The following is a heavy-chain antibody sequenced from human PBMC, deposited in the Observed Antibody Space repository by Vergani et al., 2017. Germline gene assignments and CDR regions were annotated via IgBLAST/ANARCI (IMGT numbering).Heavy chain of an antibody. Sequence: QVQLQQWGGGLLKPSETLSLTCVVNGGSFTSYHWTWIRQSPGEGLEWVGDIDHTGRPDYNPSLKSRLTMSVDKSRNRFSLTLNSLTATDTAIYFCARVNTDTNGHLYYYYYMDVWGQGTAVTVS. J-gene: IGHJ6*03. V-gene: IGHV4-34*01. CDR3: ARVNTDTNGHLYYYYYMDV. CDR1: GGSFTSYH. D-gene: IGHD2-8*01. CDR2: IDHTGRP.